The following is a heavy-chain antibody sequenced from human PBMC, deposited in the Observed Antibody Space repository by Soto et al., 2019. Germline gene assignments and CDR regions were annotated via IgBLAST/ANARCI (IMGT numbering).Heavy chain of an antibody. CDR1: GGSISSSTDC. D-gene: IGHD3-22*01. CDR3: ARHRIGVATDY. V-gene: IGHV4-39*01. CDR2: VYYSGST. Sequence: SETLSLTCTVSGGSISSSTDCWVGIRQPPGKGLEWIGSVYYSGSTYYNPSLKSRVAISVDTSKNQFSLELSSVTAADTAVYYCARHRIGVATDYWGQGTLVTVSS. J-gene: IGHJ4*02.